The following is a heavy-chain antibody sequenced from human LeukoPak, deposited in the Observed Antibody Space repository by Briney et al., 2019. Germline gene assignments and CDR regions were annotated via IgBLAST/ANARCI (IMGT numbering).Heavy chain of an antibody. CDR1: GFTFSSYG. Sequence: GGSLRLSCAASGFTFSSYGMHWVRQAPGKGLEWVAFIRYDGSNKYYADSVKGRFTISRDNFKYTLYLQMNSLRAEDTAVFYCVKDRDWNDDDNAFDIWGQGTMVTVSS. CDR3: VKDRDWNDDDNAFDI. J-gene: IGHJ3*02. V-gene: IGHV3-30*02. D-gene: IGHD1-1*01. CDR2: IRYDGSNK.